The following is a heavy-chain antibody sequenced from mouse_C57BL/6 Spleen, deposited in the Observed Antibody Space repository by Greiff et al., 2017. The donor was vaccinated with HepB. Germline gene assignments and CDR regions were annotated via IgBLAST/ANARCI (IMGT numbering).Heavy chain of an antibody. Sequence: QVQLQQSGPGLVAPSQSLSITCTVSGFSLTSYGVHWVRQPPGKGLEWLVVIWSDGSTTYNSALKSRLSISKDNSKSQVFLKMNSLQTDDTAMYYCARHDNGYYWYFDVWGTGTTVTVSS. CDR3: ARHDNGYYWYFDV. CDR1: GFSLTSYG. V-gene: IGHV2-6-1*01. J-gene: IGHJ1*03. CDR2: IWSDGST. D-gene: IGHD2-2*01.